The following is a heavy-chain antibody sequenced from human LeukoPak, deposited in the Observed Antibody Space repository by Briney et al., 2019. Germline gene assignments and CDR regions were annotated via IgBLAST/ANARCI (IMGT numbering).Heavy chain of an antibody. CDR2: ISSSSSYI. CDR1: GFTFSSYS. CDR3: ARGPPAIQLWYYYYYGMDV. V-gene: IGHV3-21*01. Sequence: GGSLRLSCAASGFTFSSYSMNWVRQAPGKGLEWVSSISSSSSYIYYADSVKGRFTISRDNAKNSLYLQMNSLRAEDTAVYYCARGPPAIQLWYYYYYGMDVWGQGTTVTVSS. J-gene: IGHJ6*02. D-gene: IGHD5-18*01.